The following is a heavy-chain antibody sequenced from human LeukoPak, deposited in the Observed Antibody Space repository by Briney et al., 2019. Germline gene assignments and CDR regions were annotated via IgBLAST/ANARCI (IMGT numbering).Heavy chain of an antibody. V-gene: IGHV3-23*01. CDR3: ARGSGYFLDFDY. CDR1: GFTFSSYA. J-gene: IGHJ4*02. D-gene: IGHD3-22*01. CDR2: ISGSGGST. Sequence: GGSLRFSCAASGFTFSSYAMSWVRQAPGKGLEWVSAISGSGGSTYYADSVKGRFTISRDSSKNTLYLQMNSLRAEDTAVYYCARGSGYFLDFDYWGQGTLVTVSS.